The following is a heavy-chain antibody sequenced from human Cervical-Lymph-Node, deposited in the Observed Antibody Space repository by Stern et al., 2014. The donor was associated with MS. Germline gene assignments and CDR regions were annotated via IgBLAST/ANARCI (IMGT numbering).Heavy chain of an antibody. J-gene: IGHJ6*02. Sequence: VQLVQSGSQVRKPGASVKVSCQASGYTFINYDIFWVRQATGQGLELMGWMNPNNANTGHAQKFQGRVTMTRNTSISTAYMELSGLRSDDTAVYYCVRGGLSYGYGLDAWGQGTAVIVSS. V-gene: IGHV1-8*01. CDR2: MNPNNANT. D-gene: IGHD3-16*01. CDR1: GYTFINYD. CDR3: VRGGLSYGYGLDA.